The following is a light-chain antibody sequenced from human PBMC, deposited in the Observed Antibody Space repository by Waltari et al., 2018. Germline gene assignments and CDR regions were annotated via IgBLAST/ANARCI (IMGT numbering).Light chain of an antibody. CDR3: SSQSSNDVVL. Sequence: QSALTQPASVSGSPGQSITISCTGTSSAVGGYNSVSWYQDHPGQAPKVLIYDVSNRPSGVSDRFSGSKSGNTASLTISGLQAEDEADYYCSSQSSNDVVLFGGGTKLTVL. CDR2: DVS. CDR1: SSAVGGYNS. V-gene: IGLV2-14*03. J-gene: IGLJ2*01.